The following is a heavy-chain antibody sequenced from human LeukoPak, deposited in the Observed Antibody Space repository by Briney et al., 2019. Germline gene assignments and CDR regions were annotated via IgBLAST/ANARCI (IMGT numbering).Heavy chain of an antibody. J-gene: IGHJ4*02. V-gene: IGHV4-59*01. D-gene: IGHD1-1*01. CDR1: GGSMSDYY. Sequence: PSETLSLTCTVSGGSMSDYYWCCIRQPPGKGLEWIGYISYSGKSNSNPSLKSRVTMSVDMSKNQFSLKLASVTAADTAVYYCVIVGRSLHWNPDFWGLGTLVTVSS. CDR2: ISYSGKS. CDR3: VIVGRSLHWNPDF.